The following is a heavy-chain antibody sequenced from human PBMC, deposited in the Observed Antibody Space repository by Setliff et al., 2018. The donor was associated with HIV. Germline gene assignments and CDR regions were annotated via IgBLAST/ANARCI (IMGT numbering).Heavy chain of an antibody. CDR2: IKSKADGETT. CDR3: ARDPGYTSGSTFHFDY. Sequence: GGSLRLSCAASGFTFSHAWMSWVRQAPGKGLEWVGRIKSKADGETTEYAAPVRGRFTISRDDSKNTLYMQIDTLKTDDTAVYFCARDPGYTSGSTFHFDYWGQGTLVTVSS. D-gene: IGHD5-18*01. CDR1: GFTFSHAW. J-gene: IGHJ4*02. V-gene: IGHV3-15*01.